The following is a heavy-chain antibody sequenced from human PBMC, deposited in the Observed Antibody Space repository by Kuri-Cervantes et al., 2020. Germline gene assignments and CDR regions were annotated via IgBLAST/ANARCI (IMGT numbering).Heavy chain of an antibody. V-gene: IGHV4-31*03. CDR1: GGSISSGGYY. J-gene: IGHJ5*02. CDR2: IYYSGST. Sequence: LRLSCTVSGGSISSGGYYWSWIRQHPGKGLEWIGYIYYSGSTYYNPSLKSRVTISVDTSKNQFSLKLSSVTAVDTAVYYCARGYGDYWFDPWGQGTLVTVSS. CDR3: ARGYGDYWFDP. D-gene: IGHD4-17*01.